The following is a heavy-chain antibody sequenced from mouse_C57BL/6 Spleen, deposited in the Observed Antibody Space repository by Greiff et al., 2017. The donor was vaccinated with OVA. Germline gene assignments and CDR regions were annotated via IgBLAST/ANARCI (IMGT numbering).Heavy chain of an antibody. CDR2: IDPEDGDT. V-gene: IGHV14-1*01. CDR1: GFNIKDYY. J-gene: IGHJ4*01. D-gene: IGHD2-3*01. CDR3: TRDDGYPYAMDY. Sequence: EVKLMESGAELVRPGASVKLSCTASGFNIKDYYMHWVKQRPEQGLEWIGRIDPEDGDTEYAPKFQGKATMTADTSSNTAYLQLSSLTSEDTAVYYCTRDDGYPYAMDYWGQGTSVTVSS.